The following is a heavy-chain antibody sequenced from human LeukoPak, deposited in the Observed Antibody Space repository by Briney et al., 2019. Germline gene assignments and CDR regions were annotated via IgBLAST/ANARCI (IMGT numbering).Heavy chain of an antibody. CDR1: GGSISSSSYY. V-gene: IGHV4-61*01. J-gene: IGHJ4*02. Sequence: SETLSLTCTVSGGSISSSSYYWSWTRQPPGKGLEWIGYIYYSGSTNYNPSLKSRVTISVDTSKNQFSLKLSSVTAADTAVYYCAKDGRYCSSNTCYQYFDSWGQGALVTVSS. CDR3: AKDGRYCSSNTCYQYFDS. D-gene: IGHD2-2*01. CDR2: IYYSGST.